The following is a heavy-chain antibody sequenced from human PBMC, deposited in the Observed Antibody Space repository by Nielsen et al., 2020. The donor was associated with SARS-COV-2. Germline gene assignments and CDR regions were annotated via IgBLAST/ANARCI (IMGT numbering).Heavy chain of an antibody. V-gene: IGHV1-69*13. CDR3: ASPGGYQLPKYYYYYYYMDV. J-gene: IGHJ6*03. Sequence: SVKVSCKASGGTFSSYAISWVRQAPGQGLGWMGGIIPIFGTANYAQKFQGRVTITADESTSTAYMELSSLRSEDTAVYYCASPGGYQLPKYYYYYYYMDVWGKGTTVTVSS. CDR2: IIPIFGTA. CDR1: GGTFSSYA. D-gene: IGHD2-2*01.